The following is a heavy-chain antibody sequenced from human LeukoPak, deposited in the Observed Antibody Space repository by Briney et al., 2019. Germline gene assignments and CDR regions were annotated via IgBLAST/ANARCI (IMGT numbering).Heavy chain of an antibody. D-gene: IGHD3-22*01. CDR2: ISGSGANT. CDR1: GYTFSSYA. V-gene: IGHV3-23*01. Sequence: GGSLRLSCTASGYTFSSYAMTWVRQAPGEGLEWVSAISGSGANTYYADSVKGRFAASRDNSKDTLYLQMRSLRAEDTAVYYCARGRSGYGPFDSFDIWGHGTWVTVSS. CDR3: ARGRSGYGPFDSFDI. J-gene: IGHJ3*02.